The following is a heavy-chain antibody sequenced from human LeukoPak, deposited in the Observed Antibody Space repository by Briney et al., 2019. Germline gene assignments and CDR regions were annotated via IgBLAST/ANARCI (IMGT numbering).Heavy chain of an antibody. Sequence: LGRSLRLSCAASGFTFSSYGMHWVRQAPGKGLEWVAVIWYDGSNKYYADSVKGRFTISRDNSKNTLYLQMNSLRAGDTAVYYCARDRSVDPDYNWFDPWGQGTLVTVSS. CDR2: IWYDGSNK. CDR1: GFTFSSYG. CDR3: ARDRSVDPDYNWFDP. D-gene: IGHD6-19*01. V-gene: IGHV3-33*01. J-gene: IGHJ5*02.